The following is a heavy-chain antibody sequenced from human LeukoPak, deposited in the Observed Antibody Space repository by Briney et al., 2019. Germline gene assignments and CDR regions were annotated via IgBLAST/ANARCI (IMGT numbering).Heavy chain of an antibody. V-gene: IGHV3-73*01. CDR2: IRSKANSYAT. Sequence: GGSLRLSCAASGFTFSGSAMHWVHQASGKGLEWVGRIRSKANSYATAYAASVKGRFTISRDDSKNTAYLQMNSLKTEDTAVYYCAKDDDWGRFNHWGQGTLVTVSS. CDR3: AKDDDWGRFNH. D-gene: IGHD3-16*01. J-gene: IGHJ1*01. CDR1: GFTFSGSA.